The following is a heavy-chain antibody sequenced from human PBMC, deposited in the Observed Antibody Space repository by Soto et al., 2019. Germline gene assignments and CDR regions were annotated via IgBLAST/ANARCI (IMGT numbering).Heavy chain of an antibody. Sequence: QVQLVQSGAEVKTPGSSVKVSCKASGGPFSSYSITWVRQAPGQGLEWMGELIPIFGTANYAQKFQGRVTITADESTSTADMERSRLRSEDTALYYCARDGGRHSGGIDYWGQGTLVTVSS. CDR2: LIPIFGTA. D-gene: IGHD1-26*01. V-gene: IGHV1-69*01. CDR3: ARDGGRHSGGIDY. J-gene: IGHJ4*02. CDR1: GGPFSSYS.